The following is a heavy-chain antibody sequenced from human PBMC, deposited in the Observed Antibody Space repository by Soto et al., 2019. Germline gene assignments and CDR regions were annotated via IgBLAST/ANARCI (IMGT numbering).Heavy chain of an antibody. Sequence: SETLSLTCAVSGGSISSNNWWSWVRQPPGKGLEWIGYIYYSGSTNYNPSLKSRVTISVDTSKNQFSLKLSSVTAADTAVYYCARVADYGATSDAFDIWGQGTMVTVSS. CDR2: IYYSGST. J-gene: IGHJ3*02. V-gene: IGHV4-4*02. CDR3: ARVADYGATSDAFDI. D-gene: IGHD4-17*01. CDR1: GGSISSNN.